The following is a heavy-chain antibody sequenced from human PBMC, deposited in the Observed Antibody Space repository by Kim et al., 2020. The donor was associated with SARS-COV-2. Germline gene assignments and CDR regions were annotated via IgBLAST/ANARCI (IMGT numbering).Heavy chain of an antibody. J-gene: IGHJ4*02. V-gene: IGHV1-18*01. CDR2: ISAYNGNT. D-gene: IGHD3-10*01. Sequence: ASVKVSCKASGYTFTSYGISWVRQAPGQGLEWMGWISAYNGNTNYAQKLQGRVTMTTDTSTSTAYMELRSLRSDDTAVYYCARDLKVGVGMVRGVVWGQGTLVTVSS. CDR3: ARDLKVGVGMVRGVV. CDR1: GYTFTSYG.